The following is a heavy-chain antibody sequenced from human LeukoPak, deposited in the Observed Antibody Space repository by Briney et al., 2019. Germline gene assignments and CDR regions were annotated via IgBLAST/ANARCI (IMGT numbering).Heavy chain of an antibody. V-gene: IGHV3-21*01. CDR1: GFSFASYS. CDR3: ARDRDYYDILTGPPYYYYGMDV. CDR2: ISSSSSYI. D-gene: IGHD3-9*01. J-gene: IGHJ6*02. Sequence: GGSLRLSCAASGFSFASYSMNWVRQAPGKGLEWVSSISSSSSYIYYADSVKGRFTISRDNAKNSLYLQMNSLRAEDTAVYYCARDRDYYDILTGPPYYYYGMDVWGQGTTVTVSS.